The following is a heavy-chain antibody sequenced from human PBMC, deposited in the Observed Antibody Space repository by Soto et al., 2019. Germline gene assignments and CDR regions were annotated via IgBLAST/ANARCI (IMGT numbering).Heavy chain of an antibody. J-gene: IGHJ6*03. Sequence: QVQLVQSGAEVKKPGSSVKVSCKASGGTFSSYTISWVRQAPGQGLEWMGRIIPILGIANYAQKFQGRVTLTADKSTSTAYRELSSLRADDTAVYHCARDKGRHGRFVEPHYYYYYMDVWGKGSTVTVSS. CDR3: ARDKGRHGRFVEPHYYYYYMDV. CDR1: GGTFSSYT. V-gene: IGHV1-69*08. CDR2: IIPILGIA. D-gene: IGHD3-3*01.